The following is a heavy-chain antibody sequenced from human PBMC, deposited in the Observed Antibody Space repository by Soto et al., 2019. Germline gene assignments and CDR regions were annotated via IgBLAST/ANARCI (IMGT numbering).Heavy chain of an antibody. CDR2: IIPIFGTA. CDR3: ARVGAGYTYTWFDP. J-gene: IGHJ5*02. CDR1: GGTFSSYA. D-gene: IGHD1-26*01. Sequence: QVQLVQSGAEVKKPGSSVKVSCKASGGTFSSYAISWVRQAPGQGLEWMGGIIPIFGTANYAQKFQGRVTSTSNESTNTADMDLRSVRSEDTAVYYCARVGAGYTYTWFDPWGQGTLVTVSS. V-gene: IGHV1-69*05.